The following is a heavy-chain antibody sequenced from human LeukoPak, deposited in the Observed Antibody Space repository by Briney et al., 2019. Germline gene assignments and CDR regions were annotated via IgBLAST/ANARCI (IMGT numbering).Heavy chain of an antibody. CDR3: ATVVPETHTSTTPYYYYYMDV. J-gene: IGHJ6*03. V-gene: IGHV1-24*01. CDR1: GYTLTELS. Sequence: ASVKVSCKVSGYTLTELSMHWVRQAPGKGLEWMGGFDPEDGETIYAQKFQGRVTMTEDTSTDTAYMELSSLRSEDTAVYYCATVVPETHTSTTPYYYYYMDVWGKGTTVTISS. D-gene: IGHD1-14*01. CDR2: FDPEDGET.